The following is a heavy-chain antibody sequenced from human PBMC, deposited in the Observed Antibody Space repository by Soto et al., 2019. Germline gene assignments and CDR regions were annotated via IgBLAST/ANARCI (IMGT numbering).Heavy chain of an antibody. CDR2: ISAYNGNT. D-gene: IGHD2-2*01. CDR3: ARVIKYCSSTSCLEALDY. CDR1: GYTFTSYG. V-gene: IGHV1-18*01. J-gene: IGHJ4*02. Sequence: ASVKVSCKASGYTFTSYGISWVRQAPGQGLEWMGWISAYNGNTNYAQKLQGRVTMTTDTSTSTAYMELRSLRSDDTAVYYCARVIKYCSSTSCLEALDYWGQGTLVTVS.